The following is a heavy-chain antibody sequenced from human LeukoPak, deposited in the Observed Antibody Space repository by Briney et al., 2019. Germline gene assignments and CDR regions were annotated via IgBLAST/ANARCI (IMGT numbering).Heavy chain of an antibody. CDR1: GGSFSGYY. J-gene: IGHJ5*02. Sequence: SETLSLTCAVYGGSFSGYYWAWIRQPPGKGLEYIGEINHSGSTNYNPSLKSRVTISVDTSKNQFSLKLSSVTAADTAVYYCARDPGDSSGYYYNWFDPWGQGTLVTVSS. D-gene: IGHD3-22*01. CDR2: INHSGST. CDR3: ARDPGDSSGYYYNWFDP. V-gene: IGHV4-34*01.